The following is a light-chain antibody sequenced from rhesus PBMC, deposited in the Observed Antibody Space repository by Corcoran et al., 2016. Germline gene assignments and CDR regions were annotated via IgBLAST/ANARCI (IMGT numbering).Light chain of an antibody. J-gene: IGLJ6*01. Sequence: QAGLTQPPSVSKALRQTVTLTCTGNSNNVAYQGAAWLQQQQGHPPKLLSHRNNNRPSGISERFSASRSGNTASLTITGLQPEDEADYYCPAWDSSLNSHVFGSGTKLTVL. CDR2: RNN. CDR3: PAWDSSLNSHV. CDR1: SNNVAYQG. V-gene: IGLV10-114*01.